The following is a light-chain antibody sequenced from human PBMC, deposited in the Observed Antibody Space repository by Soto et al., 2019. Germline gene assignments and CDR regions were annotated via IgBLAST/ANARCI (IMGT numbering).Light chain of an antibody. Sequence: EVVLKQSPGTLSLSPGERATLSCRASQSFRGLLAWYQQKPGQAPRLLIYGTSSRATGIPDRFSGSGSGTDCTLTISRLQTEDVAVYYCQQYGNSPITFGQGTRLEIK. CDR3: QQYGNSPIT. CDR1: QSFRGL. V-gene: IGKV3-20*01. CDR2: GTS. J-gene: IGKJ5*01.